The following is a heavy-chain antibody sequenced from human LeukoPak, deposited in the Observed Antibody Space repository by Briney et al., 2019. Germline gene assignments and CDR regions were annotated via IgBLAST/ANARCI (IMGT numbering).Heavy chain of an antibody. CDR2: INHSGST. D-gene: IGHD6-13*01. V-gene: IGHV4-34*01. Sequence: SEPLTLSWAFDGGSINDYYCSWLSQPPDRRPEWVWEINHSGSTNYTPSLKSRVTISVDTSKNQFSLKLSSVTAADTAVYYCARGRRRGSSWHFDYWGQGTLVTVSS. CDR3: ARGRRRGSSWHFDY. CDR1: GGSINDYY. J-gene: IGHJ4*02.